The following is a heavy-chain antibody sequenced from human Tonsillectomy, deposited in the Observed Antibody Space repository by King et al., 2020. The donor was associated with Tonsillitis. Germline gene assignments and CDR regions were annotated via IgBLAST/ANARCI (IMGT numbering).Heavy chain of an antibody. V-gene: IGHV1-3*01. CDR1: GYTFTTYA. CDR2: INPGNGNT. D-gene: IGHD6-19*01. J-gene: IGHJ4*02. Sequence: VQLVESGTEVKKPGASVKLSCKASGYTFTTYAMHWVRQAPGQRLEWMGWINPGNGNTKYSQKFQGRVTITRDTSASTAYMELSSLRSEDTAVYYCAREGIAVANFDYWGQGTLVTVSS. CDR3: AREGIAVANFDY.